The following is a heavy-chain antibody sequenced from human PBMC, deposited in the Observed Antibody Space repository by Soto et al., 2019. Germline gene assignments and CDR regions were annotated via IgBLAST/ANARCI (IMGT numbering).Heavy chain of an antibody. CDR2: IIPILGIA. D-gene: IGHD2-15*01. J-gene: IGHJ4*02. CDR1: GGTFSSYT. V-gene: IGHV1-69*08. Sequence: QVQLVQSGAEVKKPGSSVKVSCKASGGTFSSYTISWVRQAPGQGLEWMGRIIPILGIANYAQKFQGRDTITADKSTSTAYMELSSLRSEDTAVYYCARDVYCSGGSCYSPSIYFDYWGQGTLVTVSS. CDR3: ARDVYCSGGSCYSPSIYFDY.